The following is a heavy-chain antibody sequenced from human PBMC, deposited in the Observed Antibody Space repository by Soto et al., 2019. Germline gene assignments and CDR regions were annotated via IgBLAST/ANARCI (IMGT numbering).Heavy chain of an antibody. CDR2: VYYGGRS. Sequence: PSETLSLTCTVSSAPVSSTTCTWGWIRQPPGKGLEWVASVYYGGRSYYNPSLNSRVTISVDTSKNQFSLKMTSVTAADTAVYYCAGLNGYCIRGSCHGHYAMDVWGQGTTVTVSS. V-gene: IGHV4-39*01. CDR1: SAPVSSTTCT. CDR3: AGLNGYCIRGSCHGHYAMDV. J-gene: IGHJ6*02. D-gene: IGHD2-15*01.